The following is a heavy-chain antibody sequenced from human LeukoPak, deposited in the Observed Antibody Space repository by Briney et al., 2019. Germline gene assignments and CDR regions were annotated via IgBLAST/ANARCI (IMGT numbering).Heavy chain of an antibody. CDR1: GGSLINYY. D-gene: IGHD2-21*01. Sequence: SETLSLTCTVSGGSLINYYWSWIRQPPEKGLEWIGYAHHSESSLYNPSLKSRVTISVDTSKNHFSLRLNSVTAADAAMYYCARHPSRNVVASANAFGIWGQGTMVTVSS. V-gene: IGHV4-59*08. J-gene: IGHJ3*02. CDR2: AHHSESS. CDR3: ARHPSRNVVASANAFGI.